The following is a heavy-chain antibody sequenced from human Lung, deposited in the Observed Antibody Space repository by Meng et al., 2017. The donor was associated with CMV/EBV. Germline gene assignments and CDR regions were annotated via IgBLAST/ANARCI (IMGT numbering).Heavy chain of an antibody. D-gene: IGHD3-10*01. CDR2: ITWEGDST. CDR1: GFTFDDYA. J-gene: IGHJ4*02. V-gene: IGHV3-43D*03. Sequence: GEXXKISCAASGFTFDDYAMVWVRQVPGKGLQWLSLITWEGDSTYYADSVKGRFSISRDNNKNFLYLQMNSLRSDDTALYYCAKGASHYSLGTYYNEYFVYWXQGKXVNGAS. CDR3: AKGASHYSLGTYYNEYFVY.